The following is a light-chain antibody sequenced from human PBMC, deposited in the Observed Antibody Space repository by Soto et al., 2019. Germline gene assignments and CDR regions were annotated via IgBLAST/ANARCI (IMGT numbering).Light chain of an antibody. V-gene: IGLV1-44*01. CDR2: SSI. CDR3: AAGDDSQNGSYV. CDR1: RSNTGSNT. J-gene: IGLJ1*01. Sequence: QSVLTHPPSTSGTPGQRVTISCSGSRSNTGSNTLTLYQRLPATAPRHLVYSSIQRPSGVPDRCSGFMGGTSASVAISGLQSEAGADDYCAAGDDSQNGSYVFGTETKVT.